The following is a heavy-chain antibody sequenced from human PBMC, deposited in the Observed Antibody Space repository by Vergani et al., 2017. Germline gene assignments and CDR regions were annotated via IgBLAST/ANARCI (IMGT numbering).Heavy chain of an antibody. Sequence: QVQLQESGPGLVKPSETLSLTCTVSGGSISSYYWSWIRQPPGKGLEWIGYIYYSGSTNYNPSLKSRVTISVATSKNQFSLKLSSVTAADTAVYYCARGDGDYVFGYYYYGMDVWGQGTTVTVSS. CDR3: ARGDGDYVFGYYYYGMDV. V-gene: IGHV4-59*01. CDR1: GGSISSYY. CDR2: IYYSGST. D-gene: IGHD4-17*01. J-gene: IGHJ6*02.